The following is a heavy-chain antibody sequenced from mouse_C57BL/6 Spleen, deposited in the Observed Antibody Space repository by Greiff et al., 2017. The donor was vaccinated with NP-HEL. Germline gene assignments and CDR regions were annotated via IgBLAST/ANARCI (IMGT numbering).Heavy chain of an antibody. V-gene: IGHV1-52*01. CDR2: IDPSDSET. Sequence: QVQLRQPGAELVRPGSSVKLSCKASGYTFTSYWMHWVKQRPIQGLEWIGNIDPSDSETHYNQKFKDKATLTVDKSSSTAYMQLSSLTSEDSAVYYCATGYGYDVAYWGQGTLVTVSA. CDR3: ATGYGYDVAY. CDR1: GYTFTSYW. J-gene: IGHJ3*01. D-gene: IGHD2-2*01.